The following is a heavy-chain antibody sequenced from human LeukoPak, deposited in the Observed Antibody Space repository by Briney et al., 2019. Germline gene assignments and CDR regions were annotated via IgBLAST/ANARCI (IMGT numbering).Heavy chain of an antibody. CDR2: ISRIGTTI. V-gene: IGHV3-48*03. Sequence: QPGGSLRLSCAASGFTFSNFEMNWVRQAPGKGPEWVSYISRIGTTIYYADSVKGRFTISRDNAKNSLYLQMNSLRAEDTAVYYCAREVYGSGSFAFDIWGQGTLVTVSS. CDR3: AREVYGSGSFAFDI. D-gene: IGHD3-10*01. CDR1: GFTFSNFE. J-gene: IGHJ3*02.